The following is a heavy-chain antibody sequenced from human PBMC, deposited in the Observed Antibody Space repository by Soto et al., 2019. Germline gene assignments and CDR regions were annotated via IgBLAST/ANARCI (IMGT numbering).Heavy chain of an antibody. CDR2: IYYSGST. V-gene: IGHV4-31*03. Sequence: QVQLQESGPGLVKPSQTLSLTCTVSGGSISSGGYYWSWIRQHPGKGLEWIGYIYYSGSTYYNPSLKSRVTISVDTSKNQCSLKLSSVTAADTAVYYCARGWAGLGNRFDPWGQGTLVTVSS. J-gene: IGHJ5*02. CDR3: ARGWAGLGNRFDP. D-gene: IGHD6-19*01. CDR1: GGSISSGGYY.